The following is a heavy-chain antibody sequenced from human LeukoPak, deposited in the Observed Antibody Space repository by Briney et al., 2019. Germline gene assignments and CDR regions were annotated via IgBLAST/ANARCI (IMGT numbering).Heavy chain of an antibody. CDR3: AKGPIVCSSTSCPRGYYFDY. V-gene: IGHV3-23*01. Sequence: GGSLRLSCAASGFTFSSYGMSWVRQAPGKGLEWVSAISGSGGSTYYADPVKGRFTISRDNSKNTLYLQMNSLRAEDTAVYYCAKGPIVCSSTSCPRGYYFDYWGQGTLVTVSS. J-gene: IGHJ4*02. CDR2: ISGSGGST. D-gene: IGHD2-2*01. CDR1: GFTFSSYG.